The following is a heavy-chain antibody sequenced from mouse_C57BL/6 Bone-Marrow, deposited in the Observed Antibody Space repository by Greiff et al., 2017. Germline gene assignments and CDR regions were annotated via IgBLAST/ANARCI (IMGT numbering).Heavy chain of an antibody. V-gene: IGHV1-54*01. Sequence: VQLQQSRAELVRPGTSVKVSCKASGYAFTNYLIEWVKQRPGQGLEWIGVINPGSGGTNYNEKFKGKATLTADKSSSTAYMQLSSLTSEDSAVYFCARAALTVFDYWGQGTTLTVSS. CDR3: ARAALTVFDY. J-gene: IGHJ2*01. CDR1: GYAFTNYL. CDR2: INPGSGGT. D-gene: IGHD4-1*01.